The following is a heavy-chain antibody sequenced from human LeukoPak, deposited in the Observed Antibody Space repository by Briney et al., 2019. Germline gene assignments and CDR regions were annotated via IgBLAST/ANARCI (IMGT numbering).Heavy chain of an antibody. CDR3: ARDLRGYCSSTSCYTVY. V-gene: IGHV3-48*01. Sequence: PGGSLRLSCAASGFTFSSYSMNWVRQAPGKGLEWVSYISSSSSTIYYADSVKGRFTISRDNAKNSLYLQMNSLRAEDTAVYCCARDLRGYCSSTSCYTVYWGQGTLVTVSS. CDR2: ISSSSSTI. CDR1: GFTFSSYS. D-gene: IGHD2-2*02. J-gene: IGHJ4*02.